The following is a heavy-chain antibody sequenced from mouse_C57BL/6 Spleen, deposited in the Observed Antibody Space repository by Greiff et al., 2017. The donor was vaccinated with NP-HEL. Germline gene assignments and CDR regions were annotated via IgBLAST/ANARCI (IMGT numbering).Heavy chain of an antibody. Sequence: QVHVKQPGAELVMPGASVKLSCKASGYTFTSYWMHWVKQRPGQGLEWIGEIDPSDSYTNYNQKFKGKSTLTVDKSSSTAYMQLSSLTSEDSAVYYCARHDYENWGQGTLVTVSA. D-gene: IGHD2-4*01. CDR2: IDPSDSYT. CDR3: ARHDYEN. V-gene: IGHV1-69*01. J-gene: IGHJ3*01. CDR1: GYTFTSYW.